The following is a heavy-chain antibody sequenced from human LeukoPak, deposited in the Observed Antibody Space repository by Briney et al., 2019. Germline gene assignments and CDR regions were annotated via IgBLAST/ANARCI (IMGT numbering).Heavy chain of an antibody. CDR2: INPSGGST. CDR1: GYTFTSYY. J-gene: IGHJ4*02. V-gene: IGHV1-46*01. CDR3: ARAPLRGSYFYRPPQFDY. D-gene: IGHD1-26*01. Sequence: ASVKVSCKASGYTFTSYYMHWVRQAPGQGLEWMGIINPSGGSTSYAQKFQGRVTMTRDTSTSTVYMELSSLRSEDTAVYYCARAPLRGSYFYRPPQFDYWGQGTLVTVSS.